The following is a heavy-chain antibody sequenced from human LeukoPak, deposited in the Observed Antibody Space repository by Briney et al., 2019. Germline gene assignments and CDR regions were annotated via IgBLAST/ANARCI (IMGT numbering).Heavy chain of an antibody. CDR3: ARGAYCSGGSCLQPKRYDY. CDR2: INPNNGGT. CDR1: GYTFTGYY. J-gene: IGHJ4*02. D-gene: IGHD2-15*01. Sequence: ASVKVSCKASGYTFTGYYMHWVRQAPGQGLERMGWINPNNGGTNYAQKFQGRVTMTRDTSISTAYMELSRLRSDDTAVYYCARGAYCSGGSCLQPKRYDYWGQGTLVTVSS. V-gene: IGHV1-2*02.